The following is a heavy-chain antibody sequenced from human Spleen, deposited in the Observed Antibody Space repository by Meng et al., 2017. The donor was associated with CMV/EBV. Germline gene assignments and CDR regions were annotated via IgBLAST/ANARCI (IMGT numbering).Heavy chain of an antibody. CDR3: ARGLVWLRYFDY. Sequence: AVAGGSISSSNCWRRDRPRPGKGLEWSGETYHSGSTNYNPSLKSRVTISVDKSKTQFSVKLSSVTAADTAVYYCARGLVWLRYFDYWGQGTLVTVSS. D-gene: IGHD5-12*01. CDR2: TYHSGST. J-gene: IGHJ4*02. CDR1: GGSISSSNC. V-gene: IGHV4-4*02.